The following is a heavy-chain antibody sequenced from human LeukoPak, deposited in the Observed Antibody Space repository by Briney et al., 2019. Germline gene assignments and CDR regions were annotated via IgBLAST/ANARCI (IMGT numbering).Heavy chain of an antibody. D-gene: IGHD2-2*02. J-gene: IGHJ6*02. CDR1: GYTFTSYY. CDR2: INPSGGST. V-gene: IGHV1-46*01. Sequence: ASVKVSCKASGYTFTSYYMHWVRQAPGQGLEWMGIINPSGGSTSYAQKFQGRVTMTRDTSTSTVYMELSSLRSEDTAVCYCARDNVVVVPAAISLGMDVWGQGTTVTVSS. CDR3: ARDNVVVVPAAISLGMDV.